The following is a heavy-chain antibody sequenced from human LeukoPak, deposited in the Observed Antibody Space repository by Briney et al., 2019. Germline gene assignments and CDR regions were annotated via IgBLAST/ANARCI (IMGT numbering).Heavy chain of an antibody. Sequence: GGSLRLSCAASGFTFDDYGMSWVRHAPGKGLEWVSGINWNGGSTGYADSVKGRFTISRDNAKNSLYLQMNSLRAEDTALYYCARVRCSGGSCYFDYWGQGTLVTVSS. CDR3: ARVRCSGGSCYFDY. CDR2: INWNGGST. D-gene: IGHD2-15*01. CDR1: GFTFDDYG. V-gene: IGHV3-20*04. J-gene: IGHJ4*02.